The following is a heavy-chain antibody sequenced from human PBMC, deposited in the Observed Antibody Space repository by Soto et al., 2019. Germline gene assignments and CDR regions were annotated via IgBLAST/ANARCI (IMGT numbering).Heavy chain of an antibody. CDR1: GGSISSYY. CDR2: IYYSGST. CDR3: PTGSEDYNWNSEFDY. V-gene: IGHV4-59*01. J-gene: IGHJ4*02. Sequence: PSETLSLTCTVSGGSISSYYWSWLRQPPGKGLEWIGYIYYSGSTNYNPSLKSRVTISVDTSKNQFSLKLSSVTAADTAVYYCPTGSEDYNWNSEFDYWGQGTLVTVPP. D-gene: IGHD1-7*01.